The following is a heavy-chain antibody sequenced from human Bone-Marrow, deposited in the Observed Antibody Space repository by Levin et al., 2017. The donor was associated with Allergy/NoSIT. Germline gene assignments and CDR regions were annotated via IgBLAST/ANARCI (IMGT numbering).Heavy chain of an antibody. CDR1: GFTFSTHA. D-gene: IGHD6-19*01. V-gene: IGHV3-23*01. J-gene: IGHJ4*01. CDR3: AKGAVAVAGDFYFFDY. Sequence: GGSLRLSCAASGFTFSTHAMNWVRQAPGKGLEWVSGMSGSGGDTYYADSVKGRFTISRDNSKNKVFLQMNSLRPEDTAVYFCAKGAVAVAGDFYFFDYWGHGTLVTVSS. CDR2: MSGSGGDT.